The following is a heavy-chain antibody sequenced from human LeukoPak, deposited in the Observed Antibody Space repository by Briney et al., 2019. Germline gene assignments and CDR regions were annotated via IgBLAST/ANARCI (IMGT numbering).Heavy chain of an antibody. CDR3: ARGGYSSSS. J-gene: IGHJ4*02. V-gene: IGHV4-61*08. D-gene: IGHD6-6*01. CDR2: IYYSGST. CDR1: GGSVSSGGYY. Sequence: SETVSLTCTVSGGSVSSGGYYWSWIRQPPGKGLEWIGYIYYSGSTNYNPSLKSRVTISVDTSKNQFSLKLSSVTAADTAVYYCARGGYSSSSWGQGTLVTVSS.